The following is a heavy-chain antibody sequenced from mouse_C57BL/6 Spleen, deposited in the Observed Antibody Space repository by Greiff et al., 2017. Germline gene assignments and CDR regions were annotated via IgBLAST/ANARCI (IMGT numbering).Heavy chain of an antibody. CDR1: GFTFSSYA. J-gene: IGHJ3*01. CDR2: ISDGGSYT. D-gene: IGHD2-1*01. CDR3: ARLYLPAWFAY. Sequence: EVHLVESGGGLVKPGGSLKLSCAASGFTFSSYAMSWVRQTPEKRLEWVATISDGGSYTYYPDNVKGRFTISRDNAKNNLYLQMSHLKSEDTAMYYCARLYLPAWFAYWGQGTLVTVSA. V-gene: IGHV5-4*01.